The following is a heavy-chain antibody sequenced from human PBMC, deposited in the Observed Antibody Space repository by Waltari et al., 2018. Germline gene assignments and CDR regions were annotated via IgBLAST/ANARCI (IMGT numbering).Heavy chain of an antibody. Sequence: IQVVQSGHEVRNPGASVQVSCRGSAYTFRNHLIAWVRQAPGQGLEWVGLITAYNGNTQYAQNLQGRVTLTTDTSTNTVYMELKSLTSGDTAVYYCARALTAMTYDDVGHPSRRAFDVWGQGTRVTVSS. V-gene: IGHV1-18*01. CDR1: AYTFRNHL. J-gene: IGHJ3*01. D-gene: IGHD3-16*01. CDR3: ARALTAMTYDDVGHPSRRAFDV. CDR2: ITAYNGNT.